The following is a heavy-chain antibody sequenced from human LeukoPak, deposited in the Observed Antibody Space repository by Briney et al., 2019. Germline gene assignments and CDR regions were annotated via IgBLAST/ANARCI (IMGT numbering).Heavy chain of an antibody. D-gene: IGHD5-24*01. CDR3: ARDGGTMATINYFDY. CDR2: IIPIFGTA. Sequence: ASVKVSCKASGGTFSSYAISWVRQAPRQGLEWMGGIIPIFGTANYAEKFQGRVTITTDESTSTAYMELSSLRSEGTAVYYCARDGGTMATINYFDYWGQGTLVTVSS. CDR1: GGTFSSYA. J-gene: IGHJ4*02. V-gene: IGHV1-69*05.